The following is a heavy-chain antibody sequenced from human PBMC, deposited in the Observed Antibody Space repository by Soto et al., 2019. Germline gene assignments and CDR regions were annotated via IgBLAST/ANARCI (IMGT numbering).Heavy chain of an antibody. J-gene: IGHJ5*02. D-gene: IGHD6-6*01. Sequence: GASVKVSCKASGGTFSSYTISWVRQAPGQGLEWMGRIIPILGIANYAQKFQGRVTITADKSTSTAYMELSSLRSEDTAVYYCARDRAIAAREGNWFDPWGQGTLVTVSS. CDR2: IIPILGIA. CDR3: ARDRAIAAREGNWFDP. V-gene: IGHV1-69*04. CDR1: GGTFSSYT.